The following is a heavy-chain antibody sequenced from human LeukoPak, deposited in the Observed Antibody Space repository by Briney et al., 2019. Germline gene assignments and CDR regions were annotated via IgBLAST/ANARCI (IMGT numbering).Heavy chain of an antibody. J-gene: IGHJ4*02. V-gene: IGHV3-30*18. Sequence: GGSLRLSCAASGFSFGTYGMHWVRQAPGXXLEWMAAISYDGSNKYYEDSVKGRFTISRDNSQNTLYLQMNSLRAEDTAVYYCAKDYTIVGATSFDYWGQGTLATVSS. CDR1: GFSFGTYG. CDR2: ISYDGSNK. D-gene: IGHD1-26*01. CDR3: AKDYTIVGATSFDY.